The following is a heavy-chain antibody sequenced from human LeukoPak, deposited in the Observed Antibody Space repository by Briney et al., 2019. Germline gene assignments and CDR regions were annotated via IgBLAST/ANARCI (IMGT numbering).Heavy chain of an antibody. CDR1: GFTFSSHW. Sequence: QPGGSLRLSCVASGFTFSSHWMSWVRQAPGKGLEWVANIKSDGSEKYYVDSVKGRFTISRDNGKNSLHLQMNSLRAEDTAVYYCARDGVAPGIYFDYWGRGTLVTVSS. CDR2: IKSDGSEK. CDR3: ARDGVAPGIYFDY. D-gene: IGHD2-2*01. V-gene: IGHV3-7*05. J-gene: IGHJ4*02.